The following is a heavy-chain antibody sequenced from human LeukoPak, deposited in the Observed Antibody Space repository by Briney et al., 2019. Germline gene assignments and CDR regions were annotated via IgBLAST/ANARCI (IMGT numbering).Heavy chain of an antibody. J-gene: IGHJ4*02. CDR2: ISGSAGST. Sequence: PGGSLRLSCAASGFTFSSYAMSWVRQAPGKGLEWVSAISGSAGSTYYADSVKGRFTISRDNSKNTLYLQMNSRRAEDTAVYYCAKSGSSGPTYFDYWGQGTLVTVSS. CDR1: GFTFSSYA. V-gene: IGHV3-23*01. CDR3: AKSGSSGPTYFDY. D-gene: IGHD3-22*01.